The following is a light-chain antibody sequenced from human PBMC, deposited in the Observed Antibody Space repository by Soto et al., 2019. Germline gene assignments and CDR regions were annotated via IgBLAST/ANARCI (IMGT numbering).Light chain of an antibody. CDR1: QSISSY. Sequence: DIQMTKSPSSLSASVGDRVTITCRASQSISSYLHWYQQKPGKAPKLLIYAASSLQSGVPSRFSGSGSGTDFTLTISSLQPEDFATYYCQQSYSTPPTFGQGTKLEIK. CDR2: AAS. J-gene: IGKJ2*01. CDR3: QQSYSTPPT. V-gene: IGKV1-39*01.